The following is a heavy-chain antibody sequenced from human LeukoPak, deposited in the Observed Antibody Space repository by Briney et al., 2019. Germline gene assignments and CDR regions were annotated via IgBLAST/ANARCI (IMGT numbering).Heavy chain of an antibody. D-gene: IGHD6-6*01. V-gene: IGHV1-2*02. CDR3: AKSSSWSDNYFDP. Sequence: EASVKVSCKASGYTFTSYGISWVRQAPGQGLEWMGWINPNSGGTKYAQKFQGRVTLTRDTSVTTAYMELSWLRSDDTAVYYCAKSSSWSDNYFDPWGQGTLVTVSS. CDR2: INPNSGGT. J-gene: IGHJ5*02. CDR1: GYTFTSYG.